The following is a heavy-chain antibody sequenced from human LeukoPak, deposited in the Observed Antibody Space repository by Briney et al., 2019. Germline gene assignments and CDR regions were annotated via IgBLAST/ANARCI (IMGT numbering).Heavy chain of an antibody. J-gene: IGHJ4*02. CDR3: ARTTIFGVVIPFDY. CDR2: ISAYNGNT. V-gene: IGHV1-18*01. Sequence: ASVKVSCKASGYTFTSYGISWVRQAPGHGLEWMGCISAYNGNTNYAQKLQSRVTMTTDTSTSTAYMELRSLRSDDTAVYYCARTTIFGVVIPFDYWGQGTLVTVSS. D-gene: IGHD3-3*01. CDR1: GYTFTSYG.